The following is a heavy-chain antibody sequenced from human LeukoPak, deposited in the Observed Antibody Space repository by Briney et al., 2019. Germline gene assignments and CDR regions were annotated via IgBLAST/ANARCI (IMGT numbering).Heavy chain of an antibody. Sequence: SVKVSYKASGGTFSSYAISWVRQAPGQGLEWMGGIIPIFGTANYAQKFQGRVTITTDESTSTAYMELSSLRSEDTAVYYCARDGPPGGGFIGDYWGQGTLVTVSS. CDR2: IIPIFGTA. D-gene: IGHD3-16*01. CDR3: ARDGPPGGGFIGDY. CDR1: GGTFSSYA. J-gene: IGHJ4*02. V-gene: IGHV1-69*05.